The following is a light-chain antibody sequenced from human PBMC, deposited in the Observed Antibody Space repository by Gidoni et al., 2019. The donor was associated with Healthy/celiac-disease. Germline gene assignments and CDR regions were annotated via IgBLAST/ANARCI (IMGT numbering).Light chain of an antibody. CDR2: KDS. CDR3: QSADSSGTYGV. V-gene: IGLV3-25*03. Sequence: SDELPQPPSVSVSPGQTARITCSGDALPKQYAYWYQQKPGQAPVLVIYKDSERPSGIPERFSGSSSGTTVTLTISGVQAEDEADYYCQSADSSGTYGVFGGGTKLTVL. J-gene: IGLJ3*02. CDR1: ALPKQY.